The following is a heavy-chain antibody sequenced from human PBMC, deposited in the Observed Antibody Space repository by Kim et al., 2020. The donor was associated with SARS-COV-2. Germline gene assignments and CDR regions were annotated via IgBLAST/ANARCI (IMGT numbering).Heavy chain of an antibody. D-gene: IGHD6-19*01. CDR1: GFTFSSYA. Sequence: GGSLRLSCAASGFTFSSYAMHWVRQAPGKGLEWVAVISYDGSNKYYADSVKGRFTISRDNSKNTLYLQMNSLRAEDTAVYYCARHREIAVAGPRRTYYYYGMDVWGQGTTVTVSS. J-gene: IGHJ6*02. V-gene: IGHV3-30*04. CDR2: ISYDGSNK. CDR3: ARHREIAVAGPRRTYYYYGMDV.